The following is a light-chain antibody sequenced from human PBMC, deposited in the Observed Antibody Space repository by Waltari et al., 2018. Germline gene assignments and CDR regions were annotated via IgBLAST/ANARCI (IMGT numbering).Light chain of an antibody. Sequence: SYELTQPPSVSVSPGQTASITCSGHKLGDKYACWYTQKPGQSPVLVIYQDSKRPSGIPERFSGSNSGNTATLTISGTQAMDEADYYCQAWDSSTAVFGGGTKLTVL. J-gene: IGLJ2*01. V-gene: IGLV3-1*01. CDR1: KLGDKY. CDR3: QAWDSSTAV. CDR2: QDS.